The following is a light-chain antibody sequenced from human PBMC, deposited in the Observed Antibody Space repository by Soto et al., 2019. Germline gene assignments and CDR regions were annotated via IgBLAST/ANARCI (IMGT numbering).Light chain of an antibody. J-gene: IGKJ4*01. V-gene: IGKV3-20*01. CDR3: QQYGNSFT. CDR1: QSVSSAF. CDR2: GAS. Sequence: EVVLTQSPGTLSLPPGERATLSCRASQSVSSAFLAWYQQKPGQAPRLLIYGASTRPTGIPDRFSGSGFGTDFTLTISRLEPEDSAVYYCQQYGNSFTFGGGTKVEIK.